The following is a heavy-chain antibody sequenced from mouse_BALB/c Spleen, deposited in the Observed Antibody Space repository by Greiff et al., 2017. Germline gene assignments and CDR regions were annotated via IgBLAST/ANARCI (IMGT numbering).Heavy chain of an antibody. CDR2: IHPYNGGT. D-gene: IGHD2-3*01. CDR3: ARDDGYYPFAY. Sequence: EVQLQQSGPELVKPGASMKISCKASGYSFTGYTMNWVKPSHGKNLEWIGLIHPYNGGTSYNQKFKGKATLTVDKSSSTAYMEILSLTSEDSAVYYCARDDGYYPFAYWGQGTLVTVSA. V-gene: IGHV1-18*01. CDR1: GYSFTGYT. J-gene: IGHJ3*01.